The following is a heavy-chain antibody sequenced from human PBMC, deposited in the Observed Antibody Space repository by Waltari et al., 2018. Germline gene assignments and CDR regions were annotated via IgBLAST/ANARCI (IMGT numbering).Heavy chain of an antibody. CDR1: GFTVSANY. V-gene: IGHV3-66*01. CDR2: FYSADST. D-gene: IGHD2-2*01. CDR3: VRDQYDV. J-gene: IGHJ3*01. Sequence: EVQLVESGGGLVQPGGSLTLSCAASGFTVSANYMSWVRQAPGKGLEWVSTFYSADSTYYADSVKGRFAISRDNVKNTLYLQMNNLRAEDTAVYFCVRDQYDVW.